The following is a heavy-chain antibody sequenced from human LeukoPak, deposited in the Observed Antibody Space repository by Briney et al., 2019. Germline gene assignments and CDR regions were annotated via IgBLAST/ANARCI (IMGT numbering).Heavy chain of an antibody. CDR1: GYTFTGCY. V-gene: IGHV1-2*02. CDR3: ARATKLTKGFDP. CDR2: INPNSGGT. J-gene: IGHJ5*02. D-gene: IGHD3-9*01. Sequence: ASAKVSCKASGYTFTGCYIHWVRQAPGQGLEWMGWINPNSGGTNYAQKFQGRVTMTRDTSISTAYMELSRLRSDDTAVYYCARATKLTKGFDPWGQGTLVTVSS.